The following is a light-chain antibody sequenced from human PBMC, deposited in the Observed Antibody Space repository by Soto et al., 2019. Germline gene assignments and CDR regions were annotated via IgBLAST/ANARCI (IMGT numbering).Light chain of an antibody. CDR2: EVI. V-gene: IGLV2-14*01. J-gene: IGLJ1*01. CDR1: SSDVGAYNY. CDR3: GSYTSASTLV. Sequence: LTQPASVSGSPGQSITISCTGTSSDVGAYNYVSWYQQHPGKAPKLMIYEVINRPSGVSNRFSGSKSGNTASLTISGLQAEDEADYYCGSYTSASTLVFGTGTKVTV.